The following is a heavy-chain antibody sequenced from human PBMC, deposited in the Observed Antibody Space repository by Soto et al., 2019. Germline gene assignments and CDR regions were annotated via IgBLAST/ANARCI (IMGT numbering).Heavy chain of an antibody. V-gene: IGHV1-69*01. J-gene: IGHJ4*02. CDR3: AISTTGIAVAATRRYFDY. CDR2: IIPIFGTA. CDR1: GGTFSSYA. D-gene: IGHD6-19*01. Sequence: QVQLVQSGAEVKKPGSSVKVSCKASGGTFSSYAISWVRQAPGQGLEWMGGIIPIFGTANYAQKFQGRVTITADESTNTAYMELRSLRSEDTAVYSCAISTTGIAVAATRRYFDYWGQGTLVTVSS.